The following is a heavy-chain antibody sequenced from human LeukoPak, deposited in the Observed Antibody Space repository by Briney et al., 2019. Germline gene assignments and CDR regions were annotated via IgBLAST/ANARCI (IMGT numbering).Heavy chain of an antibody. J-gene: IGHJ4*02. Sequence: SVKVSCKXSGGTFSSYAISWVRQAPGQGLEWMGGIIPIFGTANYAQKFQGRVTITADESTSTAYMELSSLRSEDTAVYYCARVTTGYSSGWWSLWGQGTLVTVAS. CDR1: GGTFSSYA. CDR3: ARVTTGYSSGWWSL. V-gene: IGHV1-69*13. D-gene: IGHD6-19*01. CDR2: IIPIFGTA.